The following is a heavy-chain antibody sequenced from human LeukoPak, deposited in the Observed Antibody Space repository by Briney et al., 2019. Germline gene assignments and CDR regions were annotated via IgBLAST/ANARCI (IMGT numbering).Heavy chain of an antibody. CDR1: GGSITKNDY. J-gene: IGHJ4*02. D-gene: IGHD6-19*01. CDR3: CGSGWFAGPFGY. CDR2: MHYSGST. V-gene: IGHV4-39*07. Sequence: SEPLSLTCSVSGGSITKNDYWGWIRQSPETGLEWIGSMHYSGSTYYNPSLNSRVTISVDTSKNQFSLKLTSVTAADTAVYYCCGSGWFAGPFGYWGQGALVTVSS.